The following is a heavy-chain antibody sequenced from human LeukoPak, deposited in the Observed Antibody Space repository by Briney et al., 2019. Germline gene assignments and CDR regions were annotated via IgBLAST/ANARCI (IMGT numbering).Heavy chain of an antibody. CDR2: ISWNSGSI. Sequence: PGGSLRLSCAASGFTFDDYGMSWVRQAPGKGLEWVSGISWNSGSIGYADSVKGRFTISRDNAKNSLYLQMDSLRAEDMALYYCAKDSSPGYCDRTDCYYGYYFDYWGQGTLVTVSS. J-gene: IGHJ4*02. V-gene: IGHV3-9*03. CDR3: AKDSSPGYCDRTDCYYGYYFDY. D-gene: IGHD2-2*01. CDR1: GFTFDDYG.